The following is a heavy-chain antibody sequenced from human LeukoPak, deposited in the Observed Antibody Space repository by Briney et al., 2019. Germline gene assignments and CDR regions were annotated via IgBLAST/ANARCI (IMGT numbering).Heavy chain of an antibody. J-gene: IGHJ4*02. V-gene: IGHV3-30*02. CDR2: IRYDGSDN. CDR3: AKHSARNYKFDY. D-gene: IGHD1-26*01. Sequence: GGSLRLSCAASGFTFSSYGMHWVRQAPGKGLEWVAFIRYDGSDNYYADSVKGRFTISRDNSKNTLYLQMNSLKAEDTAVYYCAKHSARNYKFDYWGQGTLVTVSS. CDR1: GFTFSSYG.